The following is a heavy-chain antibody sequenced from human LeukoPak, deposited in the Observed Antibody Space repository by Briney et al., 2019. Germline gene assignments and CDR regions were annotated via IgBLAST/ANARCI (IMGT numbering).Heavy chain of an antibody. J-gene: IGHJ4*02. Sequence: PGGSLRLSCAASGFTFSSYWMSWVRQAPGKGLEWVANINQDGSEKYYVDSVRGRFTISRDNAKNSLYLQMNTLRAEDTAVYYCARALSGSTNCYACFDYWGQGTLVTVSS. D-gene: IGHD2-2*01. V-gene: IGHV3-7*01. CDR2: INQDGSEK. CDR1: GFTFSSYW. CDR3: ARALSGSTNCYACFDY.